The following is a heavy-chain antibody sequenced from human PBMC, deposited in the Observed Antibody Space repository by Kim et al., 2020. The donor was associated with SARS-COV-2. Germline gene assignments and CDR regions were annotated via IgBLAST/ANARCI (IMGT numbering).Heavy chain of an antibody. CDR3: ARDRPLGGIGPQLVRKGDAFDI. Sequence: ASVKVSCKASGYTFTSYYMHWVRQAPGQGLEWMGIINPSGGSTSYAQKFQGRVTMTRDTSTSTVYMELSSLRSEDTAVYYCARDRPLGGIGPQLVRKGDAFDIWGQGTMVTVSS. J-gene: IGHJ3*02. CDR2: INPSGGST. V-gene: IGHV1-46*01. D-gene: IGHD6-6*01. CDR1: GYTFTSYY.